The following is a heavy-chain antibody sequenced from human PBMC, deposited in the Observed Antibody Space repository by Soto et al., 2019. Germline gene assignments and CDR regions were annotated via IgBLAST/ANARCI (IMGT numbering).Heavy chain of an antibody. V-gene: IGHV4-39*01. J-gene: IGHJ6*02. CDR2: IYYSGST. CDR3: ARGKAIFGVVRHYGMDV. Sequence: SETLSLTCTVSGGSISSSSYYWGWIRQPPGKGLEWIGSIYYSGSTYYNPSLKSRVTISVDTSKNQFSLNLSSVTAADTAVYYCARGKAIFGVVRHYGMDVWGQGTTVTVSS. CDR1: GGSISSSSYY. D-gene: IGHD3-3*01.